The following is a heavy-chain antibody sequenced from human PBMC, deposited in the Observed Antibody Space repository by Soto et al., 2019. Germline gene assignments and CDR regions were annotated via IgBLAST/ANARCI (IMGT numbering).Heavy chain of an antibody. D-gene: IGHD3-9*01. Sequence: PGGSLRLSCAAAGFTFSSYSMNWVRQAPGKGLEWVLSISRSSSYIYYADSVKGRFTISRDNAKKSLYLQMNSLRAEDTAVYYCARITRVNFDRGYGMAVWGKGTTVTVS. J-gene: IGHJ6*04. CDR2: ISRSSSYI. CDR1: GFTFSSYS. V-gene: IGHV3-21*01. CDR3: ARITRVNFDRGYGMAV.